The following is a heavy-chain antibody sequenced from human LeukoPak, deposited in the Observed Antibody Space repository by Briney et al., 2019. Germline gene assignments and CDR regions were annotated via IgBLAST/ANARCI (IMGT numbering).Heavy chain of an antibody. Sequence: SETLPLTCTVSGGSISSGDYYWSWIRQPPGKGLEWIGNIYYSGSTYYNPSLKSRVTISVDTSKNQFSLKLSSVTAADTAVYYCARESNKVVRGVIITHAFDDWGQGTLVTVSS. D-gene: IGHD3-10*01. CDR2: IYYSGST. V-gene: IGHV4-30-4*08. J-gene: IGHJ4*02. CDR3: ARESNKVVRGVIITHAFDD. CDR1: GGSISSGDYY.